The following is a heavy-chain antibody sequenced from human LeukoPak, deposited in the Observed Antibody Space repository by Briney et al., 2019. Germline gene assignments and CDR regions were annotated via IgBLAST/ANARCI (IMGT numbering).Heavy chain of an antibody. Sequence: PGGSLRLSCAASGFTFDDYAIHWVRQAPGKGLEWVSGISWNSGSIGYADSVKGRFTISRDNAKNSLYLQMNSLRAEDTAVYYCARLDYGSGNDYWGQGTLVTVSS. D-gene: IGHD3-10*01. V-gene: IGHV3-9*01. J-gene: IGHJ4*02. CDR2: ISWNSGSI. CDR1: GFTFDDYA. CDR3: ARLDYGSGNDY.